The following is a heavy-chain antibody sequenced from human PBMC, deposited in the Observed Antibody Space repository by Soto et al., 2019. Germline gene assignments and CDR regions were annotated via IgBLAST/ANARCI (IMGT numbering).Heavy chain of an antibody. J-gene: IGHJ4*02. D-gene: IGHD2-15*01. CDR3: ARDSRYCSGGRCPEPYYDY. CDR2: ISGSGGAT. V-gene: IGHV3-23*01. Sequence: EVQLLESGGGLVQPGGSLRLSCAASGFTFGGYAMSWVRQAPGKGLELVSAISGSGGATFYADSVKGRFTISRDNSKNTLYLQMKSLRAEDTAVYYCARDSRYCSGGRCPEPYYDYWGQGTLVTVSS. CDR1: GFTFGGYA.